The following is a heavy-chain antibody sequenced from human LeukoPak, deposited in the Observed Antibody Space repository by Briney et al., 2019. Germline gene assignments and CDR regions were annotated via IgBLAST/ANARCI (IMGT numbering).Heavy chain of an antibody. CDR2: ISGSGGST. Sequence: GGTLRLSYAASGFTFSSYGMSWVRQAPGKGLEWVSAISGSGGSTYYADSVKGRFTISRDNSKNTLYLQMNSLRAEDTAVYYCAKAPGPVVVAAAATYYWGQGTLVTVSS. CDR1: GFTFSSYG. CDR3: AKAPGPVVVAAAATYY. J-gene: IGHJ4*02. D-gene: IGHD2-15*01. V-gene: IGHV3-23*01.